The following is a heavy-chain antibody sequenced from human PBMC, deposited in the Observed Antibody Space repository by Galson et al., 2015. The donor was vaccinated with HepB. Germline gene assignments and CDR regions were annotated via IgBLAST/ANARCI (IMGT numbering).Heavy chain of an antibody. CDR2: VSAYNGAT. V-gene: IGHV1-18*01. Sequence: QSGAEVKKPGASVKVSCKASGYTFTSYAISWVRQAPGQGLEWMGWVSAYNGATKYVQKVQGRVTMTTDTSTSTAYMELRSLTSDDTAVYYCARDSPLFDWLLYAQNAFDIWGQGTMVTVSS. J-gene: IGHJ3*02. CDR1: GYTFTSYA. CDR3: ARDSPLFDWLLYAQNAFDI. D-gene: IGHD3-9*01.